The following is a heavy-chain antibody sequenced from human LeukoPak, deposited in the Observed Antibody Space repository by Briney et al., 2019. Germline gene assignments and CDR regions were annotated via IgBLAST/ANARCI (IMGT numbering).Heavy chain of an antibody. CDR2: ISSSSSTI. Sequence: GGSLRLSCAASGFTFSSHSMNWVRQAPGKGLEWISYISSSSSTIYYTDSVEGRFTISRDNTENSLYLQMNSLRAEDTAVYYCAREHFWGWLVRAFDIWGQGTMVTVSS. V-gene: IGHV3-48*04. J-gene: IGHJ3*02. D-gene: IGHD6-19*01. CDR1: GFTFSSHS. CDR3: AREHFWGWLVRAFDI.